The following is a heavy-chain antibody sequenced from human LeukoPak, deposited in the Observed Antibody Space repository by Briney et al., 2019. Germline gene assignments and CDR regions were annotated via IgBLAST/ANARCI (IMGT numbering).Heavy chain of an antibody. D-gene: IGHD6-13*01. CDR1: GYTFTGYY. Sequence: ASVKVSCKASGYTFTGYYMHWVRQAPGQGLEWMGWINPNSGGTNYAQKFQGRVTMTRDTSTSTAYMELRSLRSDDTAVYYCARDLGMGSSEIDYWGQGTLVTVSS. V-gene: IGHV1-2*02. J-gene: IGHJ4*02. CDR2: INPNSGGT. CDR3: ARDLGMGSSEIDY.